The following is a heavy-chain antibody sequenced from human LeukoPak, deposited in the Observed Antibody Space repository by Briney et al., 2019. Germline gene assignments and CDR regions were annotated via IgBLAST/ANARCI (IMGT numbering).Heavy chain of an antibody. J-gene: IGHJ4*02. CDR1: GLTFHDYA. Sequence: GGSLRHSCVASGLTFHDYAMHWVRQAPGKGLEWVSLISADGGSTFYADSVRGRFSISRDNSKNSLYLQMNSLRTEDTAMYYCAKESGKFDYWGQGTLVAVSS. CDR2: ISADGGST. V-gene: IGHV3-43*02. CDR3: AKESGKFDY.